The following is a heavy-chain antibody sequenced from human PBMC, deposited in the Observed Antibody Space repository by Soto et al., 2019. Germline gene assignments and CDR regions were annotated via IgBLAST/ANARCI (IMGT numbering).Heavy chain of an antibody. CDR2: IYYSGST. J-gene: IGHJ5*02. D-gene: IGHD6-13*01. V-gene: IGHV4-31*03. CDR3: ARELTSSSWPWFDP. CDR1: GGSISSGGYY. Sequence: SETLSLTCTVSGGSISSGGYYWSWIRQHPGKGLEWIGYIYYSGSTYYNPSLKSRVTISVDTSKNQFSLKLSSVTAADTAAYYCARELTSSSWPWFDPWGQGTLVTVSS.